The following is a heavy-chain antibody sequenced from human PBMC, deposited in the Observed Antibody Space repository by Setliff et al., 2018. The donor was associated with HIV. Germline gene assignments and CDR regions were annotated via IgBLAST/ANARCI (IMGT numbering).Heavy chain of an antibody. CDR1: GDSFTTTSHS. V-gene: IGHV4-61*09. CDR3: VRHHDSDFSGDPDWFDP. Sequence: PSETLSLTCDVSGDSFTTTSHSWAWLRQPAGRGLEWIGHVYSRGNTDYNPSLASRVSILMSTSEIQFSLTLNSVTAADTAVYYCVRHHDSDFSGDPDWFDPWGQGILVTVSS. D-gene: IGHD2-15*01. CDR2: VYSRGNT. J-gene: IGHJ5*02.